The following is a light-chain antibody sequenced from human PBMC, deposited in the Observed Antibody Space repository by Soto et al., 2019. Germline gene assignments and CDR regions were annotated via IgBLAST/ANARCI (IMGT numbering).Light chain of an antibody. J-gene: IGKJ4*01. CDR1: QGISSY. CDR3: LQHSSYPLT. V-gene: IGKV1-8*01. CDR2: AAS. Sequence: AIRMTQSPSSLSASTGDRVTITCRASQGISSYLAWYQQKPGKAPKRLIYAASSLQSGVPSRFSGGGSGTEFTLTISSLQPEDSATYYCLQHSSYPLTFGGGTKVDIK.